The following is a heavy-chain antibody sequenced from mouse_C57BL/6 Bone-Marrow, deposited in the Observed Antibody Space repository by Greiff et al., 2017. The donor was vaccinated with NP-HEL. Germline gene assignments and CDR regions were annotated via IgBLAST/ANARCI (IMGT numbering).Heavy chain of an antibody. Sequence: EVKLMESGPGLVKPSQSLSLTCSVTGYSITSGYYWNWIRQFPGNKLEWMGYISYDGSNNYNPSLKNRISITRDTSKNQFFLKLNSVTTEDTATYYCARVYDYDGDYWGQGTTLTVSS. D-gene: IGHD2-4*01. J-gene: IGHJ2*01. V-gene: IGHV3-6*01. CDR1: GYSITSGYY. CDR3: ARVYDYDGDY. CDR2: ISYDGSN.